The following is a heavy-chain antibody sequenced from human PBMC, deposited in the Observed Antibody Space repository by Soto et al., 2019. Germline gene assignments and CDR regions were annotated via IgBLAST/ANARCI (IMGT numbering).Heavy chain of an antibody. CDR1: GFTFGDYA. J-gene: IGHJ3*02. V-gene: IGHV3-49*03. CDR2: IRSKAYGGTT. D-gene: IGHD2-15*01. Sequence: GGSLRLSCTASGFTFGDYAMSWFRQAPGKGLEWVGFIRSKAYGGTTEYAASVKGRFTISRDDSKSIAYLQMNSLKTEDTAVYYCTREPIVVVVAATHSAFDIWGQGTMVT. CDR3: TREPIVVVVAATHSAFDI.